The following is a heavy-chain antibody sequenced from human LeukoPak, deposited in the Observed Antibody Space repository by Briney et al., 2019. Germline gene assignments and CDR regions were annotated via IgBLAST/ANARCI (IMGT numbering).Heavy chain of an antibody. Sequence: SETLSLTCTVSGGSISSYYWSWIRQPPGKGLEWIGYIYYSGSTNYNPSLKSRVTISVDTSKNQFSLKLSSVTAADTAVYYCARHTGSITMVRGAPRDFDYWGQGTLVTVSS. J-gene: IGHJ4*02. CDR2: IYYSGST. V-gene: IGHV4-59*08. CDR3: ARHTGSITMVRGAPRDFDY. D-gene: IGHD3-10*01. CDR1: GGSISSYY.